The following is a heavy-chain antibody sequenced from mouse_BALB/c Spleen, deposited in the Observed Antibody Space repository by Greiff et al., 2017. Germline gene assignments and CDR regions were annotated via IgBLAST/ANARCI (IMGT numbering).Heavy chain of an antibody. D-gene: IGHD4-1*01. CDR2: IRSKSNNYAT. CDR1: GFTFNTYA. J-gene: IGHJ1*01. CDR3: VNWDWYGDV. Sequence: EVQGVESGGGLVQPTGSLKLSCAASGFTFNTYAMNWVRQAPGKGLEWVARIRSKSNNYATYYAASVKDRFTISRDDSQSMLYLQMNNLKTEDTAMYDCVNWDWYGDVGGAGTTVTVSA. V-gene: IGHV10-1*02.